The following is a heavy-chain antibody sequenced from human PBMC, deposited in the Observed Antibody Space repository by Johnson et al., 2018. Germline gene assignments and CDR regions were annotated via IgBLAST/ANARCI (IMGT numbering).Heavy chain of an antibody. CDR3: EKEGETGWGYYAPFQY. D-gene: IGHD2/OR15-2a*01. J-gene: IGHJ1*01. Sequence: QVQLVQSGGGVVQPGRSLRLSCAASGFTFSSYGMHWVRQAPGKGLEWVAVISYDGSNKYYAASVKGRFPISRDNSKNTLYLQMNSLRAEETAVDYWEKEGETGWGYYAPFQYWGPGTLVTVSA. CDR1: GFTFSSYG. V-gene: IGHV3-30*18. CDR2: ISYDGSNK.